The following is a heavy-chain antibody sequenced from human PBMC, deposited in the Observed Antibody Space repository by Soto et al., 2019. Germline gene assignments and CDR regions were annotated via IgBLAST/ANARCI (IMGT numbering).Heavy chain of an antibody. CDR3: AREGGIVGATAADY. D-gene: IGHD1-26*01. V-gene: IGHV4-31*03. Sequence: QVQLQESGPGLVKPSQTLSLTCTVSGGSISSGGYYWSWIRQHPGKGLEWIGYIYYSGSTYYNPSPMSRVTISVDTSKNQFPLKRRSVTAADAAVYYCAREGGIVGATAADYWGQGPLVTVSS. CDR2: IYYSGST. J-gene: IGHJ4*02. CDR1: GGSISSGGYY.